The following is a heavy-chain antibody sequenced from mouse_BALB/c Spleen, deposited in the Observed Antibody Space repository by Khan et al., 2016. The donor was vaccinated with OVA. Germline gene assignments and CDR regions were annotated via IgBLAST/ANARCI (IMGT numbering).Heavy chain of an antibody. CDR2: INSNGGIT. CDR3: ARMARTIN. V-gene: IGHV5-6-3*01. Sequence: EVELVESGGGLVQPGGSLKLSCTASGFTFSSYGMSWVRQTPDKGLELVATINSNGGITYYPDSVKGRFHISQDNAKNTLYMQMSSRKSEDNAMYYCARMARTINWGQGTTLTVSS. CDR1: GFTFSSYG. J-gene: IGHJ2*01.